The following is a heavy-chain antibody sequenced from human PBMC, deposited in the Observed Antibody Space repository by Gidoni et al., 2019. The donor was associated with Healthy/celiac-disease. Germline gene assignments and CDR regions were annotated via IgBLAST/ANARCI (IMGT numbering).Heavy chain of an antibody. V-gene: IGHV3-30*18. CDR3: AKDPSVGATPLGAFDI. Sequence: QVQLVESGGGVVQPGRSLRLSCAAAGCTFSSYGMHWVRQAPGKGLEWVAVISYDGSNKYYADSVKGRFTISRDNSKNTLYLQMNSLRAEDTAVYYCAKDPSVGATPLGAFDIWGQGTMVTVSS. CDR1: GCTFSSYG. J-gene: IGHJ3*02. CDR2: ISYDGSNK. D-gene: IGHD1-26*01.